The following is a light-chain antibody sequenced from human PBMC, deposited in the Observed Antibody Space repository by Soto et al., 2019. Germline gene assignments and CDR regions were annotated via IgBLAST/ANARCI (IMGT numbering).Light chain of an antibody. Sequence: DIVVTQTPLSLSVIPGQPASISCNSSQSIQHSDGDTYLYWYLQRPGHPPQRLISEVSNRFSGVPDRLSGSGAGTDFKLQISRVVSDDVGVFYVMPSIHLPYPWGQGTKLDI. CDR2: EVS. CDR1: QSIQHSDGDTY. V-gene: IGKV2D-29*01. CDR3: MPSIHLPYP. J-gene: IGKJ2*01.